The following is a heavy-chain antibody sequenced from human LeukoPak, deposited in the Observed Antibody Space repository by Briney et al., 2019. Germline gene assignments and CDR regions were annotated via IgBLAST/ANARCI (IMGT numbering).Heavy chain of an antibody. CDR3: AKGRYYHDNSDAFEI. V-gene: IGHV3-23*01. J-gene: IGHJ3*02. D-gene: IGHD3-22*01. CDR1: GFTFSSYA. CDR2: ISGSGGST. Sequence: GGSLRLSCAASGFTFSSYAISWVRQAPGKGLEWVSAISGSGGSTYYADSVKGRFTISRDNSKDTLYLQMNSLRAEDTAVYQCAKGRYYHDNSDAFEIWGQGTMVTVSS.